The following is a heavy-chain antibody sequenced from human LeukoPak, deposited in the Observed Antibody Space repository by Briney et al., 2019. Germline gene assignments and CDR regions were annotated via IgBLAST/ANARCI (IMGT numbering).Heavy chain of an antibody. CDR1: GFTFSDYY. Sequence: PGGSLRLSCAASGFTFSDYYMSWIRQAPGKGLEWVSYISSSGSTIYYADSVKGRFTISRDNAKNSLYLQMNSLRAEDTAVYYCVRDLLYGVRGVNGYWGQGTLVTVSS. D-gene: IGHD3-10*01. CDR2: ISSSGSTI. J-gene: IGHJ4*02. V-gene: IGHV3-11*01. CDR3: VRDLLYGVRGVNGY.